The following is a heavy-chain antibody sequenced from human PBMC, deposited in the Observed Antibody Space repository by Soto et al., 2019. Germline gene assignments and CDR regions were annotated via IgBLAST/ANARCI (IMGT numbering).Heavy chain of an antibody. CDR1: GFTFSGSA. J-gene: IGHJ4*02. CDR2: IRDKANSYAT. D-gene: IGHD2-21*02. CDR3: TRLYCGGDSEFDS. Sequence: EVQLVESGGGLVQPGGSLKLSCAASGFTFSGSAMHWVRQSSGKGLEWVGRIRDKANSYATAYTASVQGRFTISRDDSKNTAYLQMNSLKNEEKAVYYRTRLYCGGDSEFDSWGQGTLVTVSS. V-gene: IGHV3-73*02.